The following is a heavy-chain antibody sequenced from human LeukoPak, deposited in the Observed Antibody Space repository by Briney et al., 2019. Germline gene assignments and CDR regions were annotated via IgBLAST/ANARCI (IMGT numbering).Heavy chain of an antibody. D-gene: IGHD5-18*01. CDR2: IWYDGSNK. Sequence: GRSLRLSCAASGFTFSSYGMHWVRQAPGKWLEWVAVIWYDGSNKYYADSVKGRFTISKDNSKNTLYLQKNSLRAEDTAVYYCARDSDTAMPVGAFDIWGQGTMVTVSS. V-gene: IGHV3-33*01. CDR3: ARDSDTAMPVGAFDI. J-gene: IGHJ3*02. CDR1: GFTFSSYG.